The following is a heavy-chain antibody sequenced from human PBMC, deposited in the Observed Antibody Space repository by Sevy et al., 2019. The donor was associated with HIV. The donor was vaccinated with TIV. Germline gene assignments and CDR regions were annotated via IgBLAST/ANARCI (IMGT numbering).Heavy chain of an antibody. CDR3: ARASPAAPDYFDY. CDR1: GGSISSYY. J-gene: IGHJ4*02. D-gene: IGHD2-2*01. V-gene: IGHV4-59*01. CDR2: IYYSGST. Sequence: SETLSLTCTVSGGSISSYYRSWIRQPPGKGLEWIGYIYYSGSTNYNPSLKSRVTISVDTSKNQFSLKLSSVTAADTAVYYCARASPAAPDYFDYWGQGTLVTVSS.